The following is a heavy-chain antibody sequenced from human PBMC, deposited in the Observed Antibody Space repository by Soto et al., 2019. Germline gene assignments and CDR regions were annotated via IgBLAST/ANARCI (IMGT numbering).Heavy chain of an antibody. CDR2: IKQDGSEK. J-gene: IGHJ4*02. Sequence: EVQLVESGGGLVQPGGSLKLSCAASGFTLSGYWMNWVRQAPGKGLEWVANIKQDGSEKYYVDSVRGRFTISRDNARNLFYVEMNSLRAEDTAVYYCIYTNSSNGNWGQGTLVTVSS. D-gene: IGHD6-6*01. CDR3: IYTNSSNGN. CDR1: GFTLSGYW. V-gene: IGHV3-7*01.